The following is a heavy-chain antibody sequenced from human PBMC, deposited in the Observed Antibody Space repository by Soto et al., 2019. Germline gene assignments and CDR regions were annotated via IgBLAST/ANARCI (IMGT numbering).Heavy chain of an antibody. CDR3: ARASAARHFDY. CDR2: IYYSGST. D-gene: IGHD6-6*01. J-gene: IGHJ4*02. Sequence: PSETLSLTCTVSGGSISSYYWSWNRQPPGKGLEWIGYIYYSGSTNYNPSLKSRVTISVDTSKNQFSLKLSSVTAADTAVYYCARASAARHFDYWGQGTLVTVSS. V-gene: IGHV4-59*01. CDR1: GGSISSYY.